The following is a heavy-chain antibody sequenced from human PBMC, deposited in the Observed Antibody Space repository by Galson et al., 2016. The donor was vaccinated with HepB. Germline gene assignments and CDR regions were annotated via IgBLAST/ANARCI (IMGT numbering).Heavy chain of an antibody. V-gene: IGHV3-30*18. J-gene: IGHJ4*02. D-gene: IGHD5-24*01. Sequence: SLRLSCAASGFTFSTYGMHWVRQAPGKGLEWVALISYDGKSGSYADSVKGRVTISRDNSKNTLYLQMHSLRGGDTAVYYCAKGRWDFDSWGQGTLVTVSS. CDR2: ISYDGKSG. CDR1: GFTFSTYG. CDR3: AKGRWDFDS.